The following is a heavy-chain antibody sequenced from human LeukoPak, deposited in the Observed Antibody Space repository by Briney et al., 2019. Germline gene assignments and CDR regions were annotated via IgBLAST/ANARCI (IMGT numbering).Heavy chain of an antibody. CDR2: ISSSSSYI. CDR3: ARDYYESSGYPPEPYDN. D-gene: IGHD3-22*01. J-gene: IGHJ4*02. CDR1: GFTFSSYS. V-gene: IGHV3-21*04. Sequence: GGSLRLSCAASGFTFSSYSMNWVRQAPGKGLEWVSSISSSSSYIYYADSVKGRFTISRDNSRNTLYLQMNSLRTEDTAVYYCARDYYESSGYPPEPYDNWGQGTLVTVSS.